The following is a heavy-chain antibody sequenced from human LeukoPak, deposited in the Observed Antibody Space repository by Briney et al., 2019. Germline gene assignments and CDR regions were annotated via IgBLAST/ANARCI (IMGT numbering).Heavy chain of an antibody. D-gene: IGHD4-17*01. CDR2: FDPEDGEP. CDR1: GYSLTDLS. J-gene: IGHJ4*02. Sequence: ASVTVSCKVSGYSLTDLSLHWVRQAPGKGLGWMGGFDPEDGEPINAQKFQGRLSMTEDTSKDTGYMELRTLRSEDTALYYCAKSHGDYGLLDYWGQGTLVTVSS. V-gene: IGHV1-24*01. CDR3: AKSHGDYGLLDY.